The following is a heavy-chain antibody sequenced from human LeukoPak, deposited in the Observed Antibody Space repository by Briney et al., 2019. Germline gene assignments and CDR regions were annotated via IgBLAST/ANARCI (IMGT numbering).Heavy chain of an antibody. J-gene: IGHJ4*02. CDR1: GGSITSYY. V-gene: IGHV4-4*07. D-gene: IGHD6-19*01. Sequence: SETLSLTCTVSGGSITSYYWSWIRQPAGKGLEWIGRIYTSGSTNYNPSLKSRVTMSVDTSKNQFSLKLSSVTAADTAVYYCAREGIAVANFDYWGQGTLVTVSS. CDR3: AREGIAVANFDY. CDR2: IYTSGST.